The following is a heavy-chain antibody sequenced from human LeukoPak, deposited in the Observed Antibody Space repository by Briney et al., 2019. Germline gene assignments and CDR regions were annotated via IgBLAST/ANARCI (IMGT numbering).Heavy chain of an antibody. CDR3: AKDQGIY. V-gene: IGHV3-30*18. CDR2: ISYDGSNK. CDR1: GFTFSSYG. D-gene: IGHD3-10*01. J-gene: IGHJ4*02. Sequence: GGSLRLSCAASGFTFSSYGMHWVRQAPGKGLEWVAVISYDGSNKYYADSVKGRFTISRDNSKNTLYLQMNSLRAEDTAAYYCAKDQGIYWGQGTLVTVSS.